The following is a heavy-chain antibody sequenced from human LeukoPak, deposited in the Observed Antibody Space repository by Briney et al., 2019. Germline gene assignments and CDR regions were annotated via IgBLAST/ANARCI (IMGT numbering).Heavy chain of an antibody. CDR2: IRQDGSDK. D-gene: IGHD3-10*01. V-gene: IGHV3-7*01. CDR1: GFTFSSYW. CDR3: ARDLFGSGSSPFDY. Sequence: GGSLRLSCAASGFTFSSYWMSWVRQAPGKGLEWVANIRQDGSDKYYVDSVKGRLTISRDDAKNSLYLQMNSLRTEDTAVYYCARDLFGSGSSPFDYWGQGTLVTVSS. J-gene: IGHJ4*02.